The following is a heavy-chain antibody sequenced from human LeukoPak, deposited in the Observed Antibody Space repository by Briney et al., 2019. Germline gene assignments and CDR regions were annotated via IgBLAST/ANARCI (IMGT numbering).Heavy chain of an antibody. J-gene: IGHJ6*03. V-gene: IGHV3-49*04. CDR3: TRESPGGYYYYYMDV. D-gene: IGHD2-2*01. CDR1: GFTFGDYA. Sequence: GGSLRLSCTASGFTFGDYAMSWVRQAPGKGLEWVGFIRSKAYGGTTEYAASVKGRFTISRDDSKSIAYLQMNSLKTEDTAVYYCTRESPGGYYYYYMDVWGKGTTVTVS. CDR2: IRSKAYGGTT.